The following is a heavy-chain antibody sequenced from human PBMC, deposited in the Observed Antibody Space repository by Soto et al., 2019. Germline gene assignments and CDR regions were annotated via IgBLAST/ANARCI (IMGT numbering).Heavy chain of an antibody. D-gene: IGHD3-9*01. V-gene: IGHV4-39*01. CDR3: ARPVPYYDILTGYPPHWFDP. CDR2: IYYSGST. J-gene: IGHJ5*02. Sequence: SETLSLTCTVSGGSISSSSYYWGWIRQPPGKGLEWIGSIYYSGSTYYNPSLKSRVTISVDTSKNQFSLKLSSVTAADTAVYYFARPVPYYDILTGYPPHWFDPWGQGTLVTVSS. CDR1: GGSISSSSYY.